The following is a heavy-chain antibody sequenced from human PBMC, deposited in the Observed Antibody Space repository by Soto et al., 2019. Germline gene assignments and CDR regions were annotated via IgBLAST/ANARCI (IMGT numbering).Heavy chain of an antibody. Sequence: PGGSLRLSCAASGFTFSSYWMSWVRQAPGKVLEWVANIKQDGSEKYYVDSVKGRFTISRDNAKNSLYLQMNSLRAEDTAVYYCARDSIGSSGLLDYWGQGTLVTVSS. CDR3: ARDSIGSSGLLDY. CDR1: GFTFSSYW. V-gene: IGHV3-7*01. CDR2: IKQDGSEK. J-gene: IGHJ4*02. D-gene: IGHD6-6*01.